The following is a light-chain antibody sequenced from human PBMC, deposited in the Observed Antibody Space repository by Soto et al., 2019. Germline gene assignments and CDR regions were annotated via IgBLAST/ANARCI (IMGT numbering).Light chain of an antibody. V-gene: IGLV2-14*01. CDR2: DVS. CDR1: SSDVGGYNY. Sequence: QSALTQPASVSGSPGQSITISCTGTSSDVGGYNYASWYQQHPGKAPKHMNYDVSNRTSGVSNRFSGSKSGNTASLTISGLQAEDEADSYCSSYTSSSTLVVGGGTQLTVL. CDR3: SSYTSSSTLV. J-gene: IGLJ2*01.